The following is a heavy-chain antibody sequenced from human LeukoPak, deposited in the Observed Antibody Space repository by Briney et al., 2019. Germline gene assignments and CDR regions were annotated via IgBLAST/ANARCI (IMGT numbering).Heavy chain of an antibody. CDR1: GFTFSTYW. CDR2: INSDGSST. Sequence: QPGGSLRLSCAASGFTFSTYWMHWVRQAPGKGLVWVSRINSDGSSTTYADSVKGRFTISRDNAKNTLHLQMNSLRAEDTAVYYCARGYYDTSGYYYVPVNYYFDYWGQGTLVTVSS. D-gene: IGHD3-22*01. J-gene: IGHJ4*02. CDR3: ARGYYDTSGYYYVPVNYYFDY. V-gene: IGHV3-74*01.